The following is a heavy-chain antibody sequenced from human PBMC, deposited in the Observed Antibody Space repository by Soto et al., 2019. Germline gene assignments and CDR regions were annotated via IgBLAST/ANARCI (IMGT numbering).Heavy chain of an antibody. CDR1: GFTVSSNY. V-gene: IGHV3-66*01. Sequence: GGSLRLSCAASGFTVSSNYMSWVRQAPGKGLEWVSVIYSGGSTYYADSVKGRFTISRDNSKNTLYLQMNSLRAEDTAVYYCAREKRFLEWLLSPAYYYYYMDVWGKGTTVTVSS. D-gene: IGHD3-3*01. J-gene: IGHJ6*03. CDR2: IYSGGST. CDR3: AREKRFLEWLLSPAYYYYYMDV.